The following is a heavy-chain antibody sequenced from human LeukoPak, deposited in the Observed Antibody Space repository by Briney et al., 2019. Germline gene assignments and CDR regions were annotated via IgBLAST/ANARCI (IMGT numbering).Heavy chain of an antibody. D-gene: IGHD2-2*01. CDR1: GGSISSSSYY. Sequence: PSETLSLTCTVSGGSISSSSYYWGWIRQPPGKGLEWIGSIYYSGSTYYNPSLKSRVTISVDTSKNQFSLKLSSVTAADTAVYYCARQARVVPAAKGPFDYWGQGTLVTVSS. J-gene: IGHJ4*02. CDR3: ARQARVVPAAKGPFDY. CDR2: IYYSGST. V-gene: IGHV4-39*01.